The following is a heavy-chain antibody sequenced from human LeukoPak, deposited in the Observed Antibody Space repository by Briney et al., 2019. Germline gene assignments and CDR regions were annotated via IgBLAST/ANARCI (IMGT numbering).Heavy chain of an antibody. D-gene: IGHD4-11*01. V-gene: IGHV3-23*01. CDR3: AKVSNYVYYFDY. CDR2: ISGSGGST. Sequence: GGSLRPSCAASGFTFSSYAMSWVRQAPGKGLEWVSAISGSGGSTYYADSVKGRFTISRDNSKNTLYLQMNSLRAEDTAVYYCAKVSNYVYYFDYWGQGTLVTVSS. J-gene: IGHJ4*02. CDR1: GFTFSSYA.